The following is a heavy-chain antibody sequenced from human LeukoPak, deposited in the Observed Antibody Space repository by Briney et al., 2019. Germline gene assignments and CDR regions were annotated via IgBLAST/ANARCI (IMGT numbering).Heavy chain of an antibody. D-gene: IGHD3-22*01. CDR3: ARRTYYYDSSGYFDY. V-gene: IGHV4-34*01. CDR2: IYYSGST. J-gene: IGHJ4*02. CDR1: GGSFSGYY. Sequence: PSETLSLTCAVYGGSFSGYYWSWIRQPPGKGLEWIGSIYYSGSTYYNPSLKSRVTISVDTSKNQFSLNLSSVTAADTAVYYCARRTYYYDSSGYFDYWGQGTLVTVSS.